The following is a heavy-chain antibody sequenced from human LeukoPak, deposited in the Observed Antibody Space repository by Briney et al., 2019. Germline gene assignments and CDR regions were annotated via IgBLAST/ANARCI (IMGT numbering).Heavy chain of an antibody. CDR3: ARDFSGGQALVYYYYYMDV. V-gene: IGHV3-48*01. CDR1: GFTFSSYS. D-gene: IGHD6-13*01. Sequence: GGSLRLSCAASGFTFSSYSMNWVRQAPGKGLEWVSYISSSSSTIYYADSVKGRSTIPRDNAKNSLYLQMNSLRAEDTAVYYCARDFSGGQALVYYYYYMDVWGKGTTVTVSS. CDR2: ISSSSSTI. J-gene: IGHJ6*03.